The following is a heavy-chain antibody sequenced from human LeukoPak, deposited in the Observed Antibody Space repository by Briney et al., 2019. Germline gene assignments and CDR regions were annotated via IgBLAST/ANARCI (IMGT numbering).Heavy chain of an antibody. J-gene: IGHJ6*03. Sequence: SETLSLTCAVSGGSISSSNWWSWVRPPPGKGLEWIGEIYHSGSTNYHPSLKSRATISVAKSKNQFSLKLSSVTAADTAVYYCARYQLQTANYSYYYYMDVWGKGTTVTVSS. V-gene: IGHV4-4*02. D-gene: IGHD2-2*01. CDR2: IYHSGST. CDR3: ARYQLQTANYSYYYYMDV. CDR1: GGSISSSNW.